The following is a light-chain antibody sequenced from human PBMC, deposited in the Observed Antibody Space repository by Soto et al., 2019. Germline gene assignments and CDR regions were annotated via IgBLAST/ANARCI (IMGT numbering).Light chain of an antibody. Sequence: ETVLTQSPGTLSLSPGERATLSCRASQSVSSRSLAWYQQKPGQAPRLLIYDASSRATVIPDRFSGSGSGTDFSLTISRLEPEDFAVYYCQQYERGFTFGPGTKVDIK. CDR2: DAS. V-gene: IGKV3-20*01. CDR3: QQYERGFT. CDR1: QSVSSRS. J-gene: IGKJ3*01.